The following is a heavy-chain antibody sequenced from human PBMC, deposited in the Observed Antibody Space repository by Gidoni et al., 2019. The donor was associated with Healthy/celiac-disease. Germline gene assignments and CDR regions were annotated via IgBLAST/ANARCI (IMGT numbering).Heavy chain of an antibody. CDR3: ARAIGSGASY. Sequence: EVQLVESGGGLVQPGGSLRLSCAASGFTFSSYEMNWVRQAPGKGMEWVSYISSSGSTIYYADSVKGRFTISRDNAKNSLYLQMNSLRAEDTAVYYCARAIGSGASYWGQGTLVTVSS. J-gene: IGHJ4*02. CDR2: ISSSGSTI. CDR1: GFTFSSYE. D-gene: IGHD2-15*01. V-gene: IGHV3-48*03.